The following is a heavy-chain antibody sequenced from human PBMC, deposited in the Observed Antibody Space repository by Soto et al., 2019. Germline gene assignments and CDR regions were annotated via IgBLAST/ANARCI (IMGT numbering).Heavy chain of an antibody. Sequence: GQSLRHSCTPSGFTFRNYGLHWVRQAPGKELEWVALISYDGDNKYYTDSARGRFTVSRDNFKNTLFLQMDSLRPEDTAVYYCAKCFSGYRNYSYYTVMDYWSQGPTLTGTS. CDR3: AKCFSGYRNYSYYTVMDY. D-gene: IGHD3-22*01. V-gene: IGHV3-30*18. J-gene: IGHJ6*02. CDR1: GFTFRNYG. CDR2: ISYDGDNK.